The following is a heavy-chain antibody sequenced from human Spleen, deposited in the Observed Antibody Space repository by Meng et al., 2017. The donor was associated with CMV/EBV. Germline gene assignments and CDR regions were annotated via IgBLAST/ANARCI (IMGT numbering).Heavy chain of an antibody. D-gene: IGHD3-3*01. CDR2: ISRDGDST. CDR1: GFTFDEYT. V-gene: IGHV3-43*01. J-gene: IGHJ6*02. CDR3: ARDRDFWSGYQDYYYYYGMDV. Sequence: ESLKISCAASGFTFDEYTIHWVRQAPGKGLEWVSLISRDGDSTYYADSVKGRFTISRDNAKNSLYLQMNSLRAEDTAVYYCARDRDFWSGYQDYYYYYGMDVWGQGTTVTVSS.